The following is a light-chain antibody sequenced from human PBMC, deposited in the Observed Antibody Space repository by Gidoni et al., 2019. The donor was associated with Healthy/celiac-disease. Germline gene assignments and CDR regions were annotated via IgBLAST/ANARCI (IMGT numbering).Light chain of an antibody. CDR3: QQYNNWPYT. V-gene: IGKV3-15*01. CDR2: GSS. CDR1: PSVSSN. Sequence: EIVMTQYPATLSVSPGERATLSCRASPSVSSNVAGYQKKPWQAPRLLIYGSSTRATGIPARCSGSGSGTEFTLTSSSVQAEDFAVYYWQQYNNWPYTFGQGTKLEIK. J-gene: IGKJ2*01.